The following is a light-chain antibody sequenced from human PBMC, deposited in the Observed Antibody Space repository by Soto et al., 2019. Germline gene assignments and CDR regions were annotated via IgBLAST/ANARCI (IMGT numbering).Light chain of an antibody. CDR3: QQYGRSPTT. J-gene: IGKJ5*01. Sequence: ERVLRRSQAPLSFSPGERATPTCGARQSVSSSYLAWFQQKTGKAPRLLIYGASNRATGIPDRFSGSGYGTDFNLTISRLETEDFAVYYCQQYGRSPTTFGQGTRLEIK. V-gene: IGKV3-20*01. CDR1: QSVSSSY. CDR2: GAS.